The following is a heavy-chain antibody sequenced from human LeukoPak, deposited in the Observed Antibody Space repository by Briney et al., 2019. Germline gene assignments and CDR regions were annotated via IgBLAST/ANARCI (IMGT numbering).Heavy chain of an antibody. V-gene: IGHV1-69*06. CDR1: GGTFSSYA. D-gene: IGHD3-9*01. Sequence: SVKVSCKASGGTFSSYAISWVRQAPEQGLEWMGGIIPIFGTANYAQKFQGRVTITADKSTSTAYMELSSLRSEDTAVYYCARAHYDILTGYYPFDYWGQGTLVTVSS. CDR2: IIPIFGTA. J-gene: IGHJ4*02. CDR3: ARAHYDILTGYYPFDY.